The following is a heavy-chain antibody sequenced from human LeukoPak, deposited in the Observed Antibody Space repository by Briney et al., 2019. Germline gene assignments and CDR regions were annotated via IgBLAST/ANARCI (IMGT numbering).Heavy chain of an antibody. CDR2: ISDDETYK. CDR1: GFTFNSYS. J-gene: IGHJ5*02. Sequence: GGSLRLSCAASGFTFNSYSMHWVRQAPGKGLEWVTAISDDETYKFYADSVKGRFTISRDNSKNTLYLQMNSLKAEDTAVYYCAKDDSSSSWYPAGWFDPWGQGTLVTVSS. D-gene: IGHD6-13*01. V-gene: IGHV3-30-3*01. CDR3: AKDDSSSSWYPAGWFDP.